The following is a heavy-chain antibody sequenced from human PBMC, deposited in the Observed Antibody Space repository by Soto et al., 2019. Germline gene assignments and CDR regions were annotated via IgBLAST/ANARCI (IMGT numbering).Heavy chain of an antibody. V-gene: IGHV3-48*01. Sequence: GGPLRLSCAPSGFTFSISTLNWFRQASGKGLEWVSYISSSTSTIYYADSVKCRFTISRNNAKNSLYLQMNSLRAEDTAIYYGARVPYDSSGDGCRVWWQGTLVSLAS. CDR3: ARVPYDSSGDGCRV. D-gene: IGHD2-15*01. J-gene: IGHJ4*02. CDR1: GFTFSIST. CDR2: ISSSTSTI.